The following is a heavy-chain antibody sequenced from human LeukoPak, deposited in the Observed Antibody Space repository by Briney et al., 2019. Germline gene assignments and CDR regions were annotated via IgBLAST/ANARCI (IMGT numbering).Heavy chain of an antibody. V-gene: IGHV1-2*02. CDR2: INPNSGGT. D-gene: IGHD6-19*01. Sequence: ASVKVSCKASGYTFTGYYMHWVRQALGQGLEWMGWINPNSGGTNYAQKFQGRVTMTRDTSISTAYMELSRLRSDDTAVYYCARDKGGGWYVGGAFDIWGQGTMVTVSS. CDR1: GYTFTGYY. CDR3: ARDKGGGWYVGGAFDI. J-gene: IGHJ3*02.